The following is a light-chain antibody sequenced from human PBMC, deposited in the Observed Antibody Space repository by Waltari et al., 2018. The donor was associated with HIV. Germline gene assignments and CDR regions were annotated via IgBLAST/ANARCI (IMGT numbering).Light chain of an antibody. V-gene: IGLV3-1*01. CDR2: QDN. Sequence: SYDLTQPSSVSVSPGQTASITCSGDRLGDKYACWYQKKPGQSPVLVIYQDNKRPSGIPERFSGSNSGNTATLTISGTRAVDEADYYCQAWDSSTYVVFGGGTKLTVL. CDR1: RLGDKY. J-gene: IGLJ2*01. CDR3: QAWDSSTYVV.